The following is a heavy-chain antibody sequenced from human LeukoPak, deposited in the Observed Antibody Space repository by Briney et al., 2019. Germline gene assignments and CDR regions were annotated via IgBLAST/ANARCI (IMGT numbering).Heavy chain of an antibody. V-gene: IGHV4-39*07. D-gene: IGHD3-22*01. CDR1: GGSISSSSYY. CDR2: IYYSGST. J-gene: IGHJ2*01. Sequence: SETLSLTCTVSGGSISSSSYYWGWIRQPPGKGLEWIGSIYYSGSTNYNPSLKSRVTISVDTSKNQFSLKLSSVTAADTAVYYCARGRYDSSGYYTRYWYFDLWGRGTLVTVSS. CDR3: ARGRYDSSGYYTRYWYFDL.